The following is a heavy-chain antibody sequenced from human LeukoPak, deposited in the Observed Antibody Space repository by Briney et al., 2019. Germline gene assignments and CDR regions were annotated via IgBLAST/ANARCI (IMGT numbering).Heavy chain of an antibody. CDR3: ASLGQWLDAFDI. J-gene: IGHJ3*02. D-gene: IGHD6-19*01. V-gene: IGHV1-8*01. CDR1: GYTLTSYD. CDR2: MNPNSGNT. Sequence: ASVKVSCKASGYTLTSYDINWVRQATGQGLEWRGWMNPNSGNTGYAQKFQGRVTMTRKTSISTAYMELSSLRSEDTAVYYCASLGQWLDAFDIWAQGTMVTVSS.